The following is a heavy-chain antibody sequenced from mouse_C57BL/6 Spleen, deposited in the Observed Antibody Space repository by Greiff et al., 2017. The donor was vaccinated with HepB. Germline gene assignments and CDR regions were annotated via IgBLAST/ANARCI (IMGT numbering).Heavy chain of an antibody. V-gene: IGHV1-69*01. J-gene: IGHJ3*01. CDR3: AREDGSSPGWFAY. CDR1: GYTFTSYW. CDR2: IDPSDSYT. D-gene: IGHD1-1*01. Sequence: QVQLQQPGAELVMPGASVKLSCKASGYTFTSYWMHWVKQRPGQGLEWIGEIDPSDSYTNYNQKFKGKSTLTVDKSSSTAYMQLSSLTSEDSAVYYCAREDGSSPGWFAYWGQGTLVTVSA.